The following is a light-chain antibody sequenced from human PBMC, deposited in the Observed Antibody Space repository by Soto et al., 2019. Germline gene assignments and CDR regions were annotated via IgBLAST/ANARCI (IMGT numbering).Light chain of an antibody. CDR3: QSYDSSLSGGV. J-gene: IGLJ2*01. Sequence: QLVLTQPPSVSGAPGQRVTISCTGSSSNIGAGYAVHWYQQLPGTAPKLLIYGNSNRPSGVPDRFSGSKSGTSASLAITGLQAEDEADYYCQSYDSSLSGGVFGGGTKLTVL. V-gene: IGLV1-40*01. CDR1: SSNIGAGYA. CDR2: GNS.